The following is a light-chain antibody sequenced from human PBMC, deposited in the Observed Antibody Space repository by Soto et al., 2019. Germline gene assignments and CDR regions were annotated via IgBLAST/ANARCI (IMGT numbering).Light chain of an antibody. CDR3: QQADSVPLVT. V-gene: IGKV1-12*01. J-gene: IGKJ5*01. Sequence: DIQMTQSPSSVSASVGDRVTITCRASQDISTWLAWYQQKPGKAPKLLIYAASSLFSGVPSRFSGSGSGTDFTLTISSLRPEDFATYYCQQADSVPLVTFGQGTRLDLK. CDR2: AAS. CDR1: QDISTW.